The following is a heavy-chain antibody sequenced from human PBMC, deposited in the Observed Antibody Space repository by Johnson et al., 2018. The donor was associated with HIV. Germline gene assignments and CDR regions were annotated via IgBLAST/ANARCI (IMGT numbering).Heavy chain of an antibody. Sequence: QMQLVESGGGLVQPGGSLRLSCAASRFTFSDYYMSWIRQTPGNGLEWVSYITSSGRTTYYADSVKGRFTISRDNAKNSLYLQMNSLRAEDTAVYYCATEGGTGAFDIWGQGTMVTVSS. CDR3: ATEGGTGAFDI. V-gene: IGHV3-11*04. CDR1: RFTFSDYY. J-gene: IGHJ3*02. CDR2: ITSSGRTT. D-gene: IGHD2-15*01.